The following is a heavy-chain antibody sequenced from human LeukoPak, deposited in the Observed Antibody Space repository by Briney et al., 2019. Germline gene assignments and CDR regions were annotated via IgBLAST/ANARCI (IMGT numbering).Heavy chain of an antibody. D-gene: IGHD7-27*01. V-gene: IGHV3-23*01. CDR3: AKGTGDTGYYFDY. CDR1: GFIFSSYA. J-gene: IGHJ4*02. CDR2: IRVGGET. Sequence: GGSLRLSCAASGFIFSSYAMNWVRQAPGKGLEWVSGIRVGGETHYADSVKGRFTISRDNSENTRYLQMSGLSAEGTAVYYCAKGTGDTGYYFDYWGQGTLVTVSS.